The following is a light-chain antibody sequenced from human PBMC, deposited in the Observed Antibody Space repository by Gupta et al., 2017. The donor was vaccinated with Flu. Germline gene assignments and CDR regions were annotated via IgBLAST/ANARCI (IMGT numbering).Light chain of an antibody. CDR3: SSHAGRVTWV. J-gene: IGLJ1*01. CDR1: SNDVGGYNR. CDR2: DVT. Sequence: QSAPTQPRSVSGSPGQSVTISCTGTSNDVGGYNRVSWYEQRPGTAPKLILYDVTERPSGVPDRFSGSKSGNTASLTISGLQADDEADYYCSSHAGRVTWVFGTGTTVTVL. V-gene: IGLV2-11*01.